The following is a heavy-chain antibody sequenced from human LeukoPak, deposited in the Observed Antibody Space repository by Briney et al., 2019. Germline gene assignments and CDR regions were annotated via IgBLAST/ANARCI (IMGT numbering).Heavy chain of an antibody. CDR2: MNPKSGNT. Sequence: ASVKVSCKASGYTFTSYDINWVRQATGQGLEWMGWMNPKSGNTDYAQKFQGRVTITRNTSISTAYMELSSLRSEDTAVYYCARREDGYRGGLWFDPWGQGTLVTVSS. CDR3: ARREDGYRGGLWFDP. J-gene: IGHJ5*02. V-gene: IGHV1-8*03. CDR1: GYTFTSYD. D-gene: IGHD5-18*01.